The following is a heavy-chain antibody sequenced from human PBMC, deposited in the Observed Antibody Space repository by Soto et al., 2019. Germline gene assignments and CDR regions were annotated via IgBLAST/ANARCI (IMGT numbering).Heavy chain of an antibody. D-gene: IGHD6-13*01. V-gene: IGHV4-61*01. Sequence: QVQLQESGPGLVKPSETLSLTCTVSGGSVSSGSYYWSWIRQPPGKGLECIGYIYYSGSTNYNPSLKDRVTISVDTSKNQFSLKLSSVTAADTAVYYCARVSSSWGLVNYFDYWGQGTLVTVSS. J-gene: IGHJ4*02. CDR3: ARVSSSWGLVNYFDY. CDR2: IYYSGST. CDR1: GGSVSSGSYY.